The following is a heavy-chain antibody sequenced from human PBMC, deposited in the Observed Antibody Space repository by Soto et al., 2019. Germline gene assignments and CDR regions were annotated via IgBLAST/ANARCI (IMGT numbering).Heavy chain of an antibody. Sequence: LALNCTVPEGSISSGDYYWSWIRQPPRQGLEWIGYIYYSGSTLYNPSHKNRVTISLDTSKIQFSLKLSSVTAADTAVYYCVSEGGPKWFDPCGQGTLATVS. D-gene: IGHD3-16*01. CDR3: VSEGGPKWFDP. J-gene: IGHJ5*02. V-gene: IGHV4-30-4*01. CDR1: EGSISSGDYY. CDR2: IYYSGST.